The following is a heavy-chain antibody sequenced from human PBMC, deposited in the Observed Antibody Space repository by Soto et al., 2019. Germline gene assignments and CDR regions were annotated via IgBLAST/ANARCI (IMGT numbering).Heavy chain of an antibody. V-gene: IGHV3-23*01. J-gene: IGHJ6*02. CDR3: ANLKGVDMDV. Sequence: EVRLLESGGGLVQPGGSLRLSCAASGFIFSNYAMSWVRQAPGKGLEWISAISGSGDDTYYADSVKGRFTISRDNSKSTVYLEMSSLRAEDTAVYYCANLKGVDMDVWGQGTTVTVSS. CDR2: ISGSGDDT. CDR1: GFIFSNYA. D-gene: IGHD3-16*01.